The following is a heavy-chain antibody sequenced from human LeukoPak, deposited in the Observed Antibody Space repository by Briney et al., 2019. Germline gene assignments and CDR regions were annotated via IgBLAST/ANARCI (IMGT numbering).Heavy chain of an antibody. CDR2: ISYDGSNK. CDR1: GFTFSSYA. CDR3: ARGADHQYYFDY. Sequence: GGSLRLSCAASGFTFSSYAMPWVRQAPGKGLEWVAVISYDGSNKYYADSVKGRFTISRDNSKNTLYLQMNSLRAEDTAVYYCARGADHQYYFDYWGQGTLVTVSS. V-gene: IGHV3-30-3*01. J-gene: IGHJ4*02.